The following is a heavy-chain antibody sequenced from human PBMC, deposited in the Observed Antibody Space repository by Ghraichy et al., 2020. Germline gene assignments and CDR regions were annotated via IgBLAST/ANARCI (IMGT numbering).Heavy chain of an antibody. V-gene: IGHV4-34*01. CDR1: GGSFSGYY. D-gene: IGHD6-13*01. CDR3: ARQQLVKGSRADFDY. CDR2: INHSGST. J-gene: IGHJ4*02. Sequence: SETLSLTCAVYGGSFSGYYWSWIRQPPGKGLEWIGEINHSGSTNYNPSLKSRVTISVDTSKNQFSLKLSSVTAADTAVYYCARQQLVKGSRADFDYWGQGTLVTVSS.